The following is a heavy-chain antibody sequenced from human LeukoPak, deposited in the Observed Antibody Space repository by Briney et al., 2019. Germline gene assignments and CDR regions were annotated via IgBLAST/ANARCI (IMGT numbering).Heavy chain of an antibody. D-gene: IGHD4/OR15-4a*01. CDR3: SRDRPYGGLNGFDY. V-gene: IGHV3-53*01. J-gene: IGHJ4*02. CDR1: GFSVSNDY. Sequence: PGGSLKLSCVASGFSVSNDYMSWVRQAPGSGLEWVSVIYTDGRTFYADFVRGRFSISRDNPKNTLYLQMNSLRVDDTDIYYCSRDRPYGGLNGFDYWGQGTLVTVTS. CDR2: IYTDGRT.